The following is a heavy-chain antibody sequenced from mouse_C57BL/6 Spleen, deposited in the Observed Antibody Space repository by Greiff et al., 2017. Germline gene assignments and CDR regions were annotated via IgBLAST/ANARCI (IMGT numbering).Heavy chain of an antibody. Sequence: VQGVESGAELVKPGASVKLSCKASGYTFTEYTIHWVKQRSGQGLECIGWFYPGSGSIKYNEKFKDKATLTADKSSSTVYMELSRLTSEDSAVYFCARHGRDGYFSYYYAMDYWGQGTSDTVSS. V-gene: IGHV1-62-2*01. CDR2: FYPGSGSI. J-gene: IGHJ4*01. CDR1: GYTFTEYT. CDR3: ARHGRDGYFSYYYAMDY. D-gene: IGHD2-3*01.